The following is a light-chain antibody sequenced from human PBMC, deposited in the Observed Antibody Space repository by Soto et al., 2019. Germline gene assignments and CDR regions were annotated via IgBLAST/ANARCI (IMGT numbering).Light chain of an antibody. CDR1: GSDVAAYNF. V-gene: IGLV2-14*03. CDR3: SAYTHSNTVI. Sequence: QSVLTQPASVSGSPGQSITISCTGTGSDVAAYNFVSWYQQHPGEVPKLMIYEVIKRPSGISDRFSGSKSGNTASLTISGLQAEDEADYYCSAYTHSNTVIFGGGTKVTVL. J-gene: IGLJ2*01. CDR2: EVI.